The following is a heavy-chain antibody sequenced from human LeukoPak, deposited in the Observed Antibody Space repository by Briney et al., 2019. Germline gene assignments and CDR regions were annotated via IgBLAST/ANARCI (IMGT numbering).Heavy chain of an antibody. D-gene: IGHD3-22*01. Sequence: SETLSLTCTVSGGSISSSSYYWGWIRQPPGKGLEWIGYIYYSGSTNYNPSLQSRVTISVDTSKNHFSLRLSSVTAADTAVYYCARENSYYDSSGYYYGSGYFDYWGQGTLVTVSS. CDR1: GGSISSSSYY. V-gene: IGHV4-61*03. CDR3: ARENSYYDSSGYYYGSGYFDY. CDR2: IYYSGST. J-gene: IGHJ4*02.